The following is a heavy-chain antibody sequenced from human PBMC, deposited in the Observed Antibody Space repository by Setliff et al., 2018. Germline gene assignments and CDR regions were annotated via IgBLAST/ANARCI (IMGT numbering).Heavy chain of an antibody. Sequence: PGGSLRLSCTTSGFTFGDYVMSWVRQAPGKGLEWVGIIRSKAHSGTTEYAASVRGRFTITRDDSRNTLYLQMNSLKTEDTAVYYCTTGSVCVGDCYSGRLNYWGQGTLVTVSS. CDR3: TTGSVCVGDCYSGRLNY. CDR1: GFTFGDYV. V-gene: IGHV3-49*04. D-gene: IGHD2-21*02. CDR2: IRSKAHSGTT. J-gene: IGHJ4*02.